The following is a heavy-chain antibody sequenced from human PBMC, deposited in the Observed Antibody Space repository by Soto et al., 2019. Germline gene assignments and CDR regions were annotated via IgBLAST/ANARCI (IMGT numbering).Heavy chain of an antibody. CDR1: GFTFSSYG. J-gene: IGHJ5*02. V-gene: IGHV3-30*03. Sequence: PGGSLRLSCAASGFTFSSYGMHWVRQAPGKGLEWVAVISYDGSNKYYADSVKGRFTISRDNSKNTLYLQMNSLRAEDTAVYYSARSNQQFDWFDPWGQGTLVTVSS. D-gene: IGHD7-27*01. CDR2: ISYDGSNK. CDR3: ARSNQQFDWFDP.